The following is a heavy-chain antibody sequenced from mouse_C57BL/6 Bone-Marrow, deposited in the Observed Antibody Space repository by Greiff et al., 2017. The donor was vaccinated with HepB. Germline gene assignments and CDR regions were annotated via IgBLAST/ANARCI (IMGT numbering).Heavy chain of an antibody. Sequence: EVKLMESGPGLVKPSQSLSLTCSVTGYSITSGYYWNWIRQFPGNKLEWMGYISYDGSNNYNPTLKNRISITRDTSKNQFFLKLNSVTTEDTATYYCARGKNYYGSLDYWGQGTTLTVSS. D-gene: IGHD1-1*01. CDR1: GYSITSGYY. CDR2: ISYDGSN. V-gene: IGHV3-6*01. CDR3: ARGKNYYGSLDY. J-gene: IGHJ2*01.